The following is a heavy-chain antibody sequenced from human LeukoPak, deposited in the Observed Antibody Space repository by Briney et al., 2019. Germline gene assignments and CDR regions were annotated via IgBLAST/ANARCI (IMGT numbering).Heavy chain of an antibody. J-gene: IGHJ4*02. CDR2: INTNTGNP. Sequence: GASVKVSCKASGYTYTRYVMNWVRQAPGQGVEWMGWINTNTGNPTYARGFTGRFVFSLDTSVSTAYLQISSLKAEDTAVYYCARDAQGDGYNYWGQGTLVTVSS. CDR3: ARDAQGDGYNY. V-gene: IGHV7-4-1*02. CDR1: GYTYTRYV. D-gene: IGHD5-24*01.